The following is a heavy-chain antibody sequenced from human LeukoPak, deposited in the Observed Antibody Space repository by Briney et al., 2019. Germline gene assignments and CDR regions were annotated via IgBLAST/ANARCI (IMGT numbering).Heavy chain of an antibody. J-gene: IGHJ4*02. CDR3: TTDLDY. Sequence: PGGSLRLSCAGSGFIFSDGWMRCVRQVPGKGLEWVGRIKSKSDGGTIDYAAPVKGRITMSRDDSRKTLSLELNNLKTEDTGMYYCTTDLDYWGQGTLVTVSS. V-gene: IGHV3-15*01. CDR2: IKSKSDGGTI. CDR1: GFIFSDGW.